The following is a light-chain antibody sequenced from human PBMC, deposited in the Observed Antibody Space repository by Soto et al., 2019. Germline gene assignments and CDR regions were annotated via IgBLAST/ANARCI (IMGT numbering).Light chain of an antibody. V-gene: IGKV1-27*01. CDR3: QKYDSVPT. Sequence: DIQMTQSPSSVSASVGDRVTITCRASQGISNYLAWYQQKPGKVPKLLIYAASTLQSGVPFRFSGSGSGTDFTLTISSLQPDDVATYYCQKYDSVPTFGQGTKVDIK. CDR1: QGISNY. CDR2: AAS. J-gene: IGKJ1*01.